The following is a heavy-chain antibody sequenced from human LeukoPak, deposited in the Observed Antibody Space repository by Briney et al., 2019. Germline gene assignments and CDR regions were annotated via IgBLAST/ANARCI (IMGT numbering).Heavy chain of an antibody. CDR2: IRPSGGIT. CDR1: GFTFSSHG. CDR3: AKDDAWGRYKD. J-gene: IGHJ1*01. D-gene: IGHD3-16*01. V-gene: IGHV3-23*01. Sequence: GGSLRLSCAASGFTFSSHGMNWVRQAPGKGLEWVSGIRPSGGITYYTDSVKGRFTISRDNSKNTVSLQMNSLRGDDTAVYYCAKDDAWGRYKDWGQGTLVTVSS.